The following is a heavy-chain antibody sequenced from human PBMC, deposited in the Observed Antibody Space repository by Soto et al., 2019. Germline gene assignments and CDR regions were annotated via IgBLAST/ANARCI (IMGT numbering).Heavy chain of an antibody. CDR3: ARDYCSGGSCYRFAFDI. D-gene: IGHD2-15*01. Sequence: EVQLVESGGGLVQPGGSLRLSCAASGFTVSSNYMSWVRQAPGKGLEWVSVIYSGGSTYYADSVKGRFTISRHNYKNTLYLQMNSLRAEDTAVYYCARDYCSGGSCYRFAFDIWGQGTMVTVSS. V-gene: IGHV3-53*04. J-gene: IGHJ3*02. CDR2: IYSGGST. CDR1: GFTVSSNY.